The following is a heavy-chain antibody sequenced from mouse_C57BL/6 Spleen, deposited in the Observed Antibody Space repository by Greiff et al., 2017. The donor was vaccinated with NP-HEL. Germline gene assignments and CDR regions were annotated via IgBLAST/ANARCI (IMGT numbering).Heavy chain of an antibody. V-gene: IGHV1-61*01. CDR3: AMYDYDGGFAY. CDR1: GYTFTSYW. D-gene: IGHD2-4*01. Sequence: QVQLQQPGAELVRPGSSVKLSCKASGYTFTSYWMDWVKQRPGQGLEWIGNIYPSDSETHYNQKFKDKATLTVDKSSSTAYMQLSSLTSEDSAVYYCAMYDYDGGFAYWGQGTLVTVSA. J-gene: IGHJ3*01. CDR2: IYPSDSET.